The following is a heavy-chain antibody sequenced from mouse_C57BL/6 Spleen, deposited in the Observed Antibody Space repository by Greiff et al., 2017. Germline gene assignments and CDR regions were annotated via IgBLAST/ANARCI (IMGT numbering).Heavy chain of an antibody. CDR1: GFTFSDYG. V-gene: IGHV5-17*01. Sequence: EVKLMESGGGLVKPGGSLKLSCAASGFTFSDYGMHWVRQAPEKGLEWVAYISSGSSTIYYADTVKGRFTISRDNAKNTLFLQMTSLRSEDTAMYYCARAYLYDGYYERAMDYWGQGTSVTVSS. CDR2: ISSGSSTI. D-gene: IGHD2-3*01. CDR3: ARAYLYDGYYERAMDY. J-gene: IGHJ4*01.